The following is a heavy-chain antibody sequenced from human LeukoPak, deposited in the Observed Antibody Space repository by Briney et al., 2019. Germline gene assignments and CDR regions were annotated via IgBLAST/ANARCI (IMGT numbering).Heavy chain of an antibody. CDR2: ISANNGNT. V-gene: IGHV1-18*01. CDR1: GYTFTSHA. J-gene: IGHJ4*02. D-gene: IGHD4-11*01. CDR3: ARDRDTTVITKD. Sequence: ASVKVSCKASGYTFTSHAISWVRQAPGQGLEWMGWISANNGNTNYAQKLQGRVTMTTDTSTSTAYMELRSLRSDDTAVYYCARDRDTTVITKDWGQGTLVTVSS.